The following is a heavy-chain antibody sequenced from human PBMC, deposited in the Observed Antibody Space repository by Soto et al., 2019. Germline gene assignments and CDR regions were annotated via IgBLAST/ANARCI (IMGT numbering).Heavy chain of an antibody. Sequence: ETPSLTFTVSGGSISSYYWSWIRQPPGKGLEWIGYIYYSGSTNYNPSLKSRVTISVDTTKNQFSLKLSSVTAADTAVYYCARLNYDILTGYRPYNRFDPWGQGTLVTVS. J-gene: IGHJ5*02. V-gene: IGHV4-59*08. CDR2: IYYSGST. D-gene: IGHD3-9*01. CDR3: ARLNYDILTGYRPYNRFDP. CDR1: GGSISSYY.